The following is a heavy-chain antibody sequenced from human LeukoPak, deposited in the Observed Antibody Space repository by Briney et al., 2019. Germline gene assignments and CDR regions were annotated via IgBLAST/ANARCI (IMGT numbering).Heavy chain of an antibody. CDR3: VRVGNYREFDY. Sequence: GGSLRLSCAASGFTFSNYALHWVRQAPGKGLEYVSAISSNGDATFYANSVKGRFTISRDNSKNALYLQMGSLRAEDMAVYYCVRVGNYREFDYWGQGTLVTVSS. V-gene: IGHV3-64*01. CDR1: GFTFSNYA. D-gene: IGHD1-7*01. J-gene: IGHJ4*02. CDR2: ISSNGDAT.